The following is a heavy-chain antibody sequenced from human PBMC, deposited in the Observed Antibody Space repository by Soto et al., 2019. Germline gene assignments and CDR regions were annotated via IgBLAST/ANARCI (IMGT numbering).Heavy chain of an antibody. CDR3: AKAVYDILTAYNPY. J-gene: IGHJ4*01. Sequence: PGGSLRLSCAASGFTFSSYAMSWVRQAPGKGLEWVSAISGSGGSTYYADSVKGRFAISRDNSKNTLYLQMNSLRAEDTAVYYCAKAVYDILTAYNPYWGHGTLVTVSS. D-gene: IGHD3-9*01. V-gene: IGHV3-23*01. CDR1: GFTFSSYA. CDR2: ISGSGGST.